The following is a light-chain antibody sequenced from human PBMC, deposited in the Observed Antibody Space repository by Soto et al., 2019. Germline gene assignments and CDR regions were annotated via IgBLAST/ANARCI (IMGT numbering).Light chain of an antibody. Sequence: DIQMTQSPSTLSGSVGDRVTITCRASQTISSWLAWYQQKPGKAPKLLIYKASTLKSGVPSRFSGSGSGTEFTLTVTSLQPEDSATYYCQQSYRGLTFGQGTRLEIK. J-gene: IGKJ5*01. V-gene: IGKV1-5*03. CDR3: QQSYRGLT. CDR1: QTISSW. CDR2: KAS.